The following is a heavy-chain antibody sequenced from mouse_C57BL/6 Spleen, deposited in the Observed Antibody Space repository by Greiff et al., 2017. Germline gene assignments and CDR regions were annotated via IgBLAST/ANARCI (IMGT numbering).Heavy chain of an antibody. D-gene: IGHD2-4*01. Sequence: VHLVESGPELVKPGASVKISCKASGYAFSSSWMNWVKQRPGKGLEWIGRIYPGDGDTNYNGKFKGKATLTADKSSSTAYMQLSSLTSEDSAVYFCARMGDYGLFAYWGQGTLVTVSA. CDR3: ARMGDYGLFAY. CDR1: GYAFSSSW. CDR2: IYPGDGDT. J-gene: IGHJ3*01. V-gene: IGHV1-82*01.